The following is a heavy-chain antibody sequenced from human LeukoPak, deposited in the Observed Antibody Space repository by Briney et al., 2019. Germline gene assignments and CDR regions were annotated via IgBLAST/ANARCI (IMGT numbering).Heavy chain of an antibody. Sequence: SETLSLTCTVSSASISSTNYNWGWLRQPPGKGPEWIGNIYFSGTTYYNPSLKSRVIISVDTSKSQFSLKLNSVTAADTAVYYCASRKRGYDSSGYKYYFDYWGQGTLVTVSS. J-gene: IGHJ4*02. V-gene: IGHV4-39*01. CDR2: IYFSGTT. CDR1: SASISSTNYN. D-gene: IGHD3-22*01. CDR3: ASRKRGYDSSGYKYYFDY.